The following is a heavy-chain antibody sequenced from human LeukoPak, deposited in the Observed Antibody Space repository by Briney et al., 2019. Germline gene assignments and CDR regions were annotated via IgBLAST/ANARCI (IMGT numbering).Heavy chain of an antibody. V-gene: IGHV3-48*03. D-gene: IGHD3-22*01. Sequence: GGSLRLSCAASGFTFSSYEMNWVRQAPGKGLQWVSYISSSGSTIYYADSVKGRFTISRDNAKNSLYLQMNSLRAEDTAVYYCARADSSGYSFDYWGQGTLVTVSS. CDR1: GFTFSSYE. CDR2: ISSSGSTI. J-gene: IGHJ4*02. CDR3: ARADSSGYSFDY.